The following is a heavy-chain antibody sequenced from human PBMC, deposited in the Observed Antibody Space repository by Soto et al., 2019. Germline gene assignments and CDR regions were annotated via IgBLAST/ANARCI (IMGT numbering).Heavy chain of an antibody. Sequence: GRSLRLSCAASGFTFSSYAMSWVRQAPGKGLEWVSAISGSGGSTYYADSVKGRFTISRDNSKNTLYLQMNSLRAEDTAVYYCAKDLTGPYGDYVFDYWGQGTLVTVSS. CDR3: AKDLTGPYGDYVFDY. CDR2: ISGSGGST. CDR1: GFTFSSYA. J-gene: IGHJ4*02. V-gene: IGHV3-23*01. D-gene: IGHD4-17*01.